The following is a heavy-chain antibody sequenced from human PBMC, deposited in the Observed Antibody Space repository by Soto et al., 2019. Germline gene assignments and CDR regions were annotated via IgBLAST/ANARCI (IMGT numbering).Heavy chain of an antibody. V-gene: IGHV3-23*01. J-gene: IGHJ1*01. D-gene: IGHD2-21*02. Sequence: EVQLLESGGGLVQPGGSLRLSCAASGFTFSSYAMSWVRQAPGKGLEWVSAISGSGGSTYYADSVKGRFTISRDNSKNTLYLQMNSLRAEDTAVYYCAKDRYNPPRHIVVVTAIRALEWGYFQHWGQGTLVTVSS. CDR3: AKDRYNPPRHIVVVTAIRALEWGYFQH. CDR2: ISGSGGST. CDR1: GFTFSSYA.